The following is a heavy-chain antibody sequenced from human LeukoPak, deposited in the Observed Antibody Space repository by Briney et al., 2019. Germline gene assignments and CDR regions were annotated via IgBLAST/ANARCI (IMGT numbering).Heavy chain of an antibody. CDR3: ARVNGYTYTYYFDY. V-gene: IGHV1-2*02. CDR1: GYTFTGDY. CDR2: INPNSGGT. Sequence: GASVKVSCKASGYTFTGDYMHWVRQAPGQGLEWMGWINPNSGGTNYAQKFQGRVTLTRDTPISTAYMELSSLRSDDTAVYYCARVNGYTYTYYFDYWGQGTLVTVSS. D-gene: IGHD5-18*01. J-gene: IGHJ4*02.